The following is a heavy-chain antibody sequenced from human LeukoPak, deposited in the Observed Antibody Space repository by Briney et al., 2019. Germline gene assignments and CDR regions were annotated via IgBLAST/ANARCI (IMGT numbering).Heavy chain of an antibody. V-gene: IGHV4-38-2*02. CDR1: AYSISSGYY. Sequence: SETLSLTCTVSAYSISSGYYWGWIRQPPGKGLEWIGSLSHSGSTYYNPSLKSRVTISVDTSKNQFSLRLRSVTAADTAVYYCARDGSYYRDWFDPWGQGTLVTVS. CDR2: LSHSGST. D-gene: IGHD1-26*01. J-gene: IGHJ5*02. CDR3: ARDGSYYRDWFDP.